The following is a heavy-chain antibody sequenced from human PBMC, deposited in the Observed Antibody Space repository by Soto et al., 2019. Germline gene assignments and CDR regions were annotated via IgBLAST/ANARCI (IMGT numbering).Heavy chain of an antibody. CDR2: INSDGSST. CDR1: GFIFSGYW. V-gene: IGHV3-74*03. D-gene: IGHD3-10*01. J-gene: IGHJ4*02. CDR3: ARLLGGSGSFIDY. Sequence: EVQLVESGGGLVQPGGSLRLSCAASGFIFSGYWMHWVRRAPGKGLVWVSRINSDGSSTTYADFVKGRFTISRDNAKNTMYLQMNSLRAEDTAVYYCARLLGGSGSFIDYWGQGTLVTVSS.